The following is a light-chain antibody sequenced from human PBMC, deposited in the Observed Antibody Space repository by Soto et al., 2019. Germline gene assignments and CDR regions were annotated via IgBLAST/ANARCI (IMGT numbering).Light chain of an antibody. V-gene: IGKV1-8*01. CDR2: AAS. Sequence: AIRMTQSPSSLSASRGVRVAITCRASQGISSYLGWYQQKPGKAPKLLIYAASTLQSGVPSRFSGCGSGTDFTLTISSLQPEDSATYYCLQDYNYPRTFGQGTKVDIK. CDR3: LQDYNYPRT. J-gene: IGKJ1*01. CDR1: QGISSY.